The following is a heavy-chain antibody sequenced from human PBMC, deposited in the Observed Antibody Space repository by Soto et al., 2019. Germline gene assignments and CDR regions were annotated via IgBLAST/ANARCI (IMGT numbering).Heavy chain of an antibody. V-gene: IGHV4-59*01. D-gene: IGHD1-26*01. CDR1: GGSSSSYY. CDR2: IYYSGST. J-gene: IGHJ6*02. Sequence: SETLSLTCTVSGGSSSSYYWSWIRQPPGKGLEWIGYIYYSGSTNYNPSLKSRVTISVDTSKNQFSLKLSSVTAADTAVYYCARGGGSYYYYGMDVWGQATTVTVSS. CDR3: ARGGGSYYYYGMDV.